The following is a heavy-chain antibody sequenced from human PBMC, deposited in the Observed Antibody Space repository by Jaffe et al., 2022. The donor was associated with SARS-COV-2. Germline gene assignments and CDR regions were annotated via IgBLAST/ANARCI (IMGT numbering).Heavy chain of an antibody. CDR1: GGSINSYS. J-gene: IGHJ4*02. D-gene: IGHD3-10*01. CDR3: ARLTRGPWRYDY. CDR2: IYYTGST. Sequence: QVQLQESGPGLVKPSETLSLTCTVSGGSINSYSWSWIRQAPGKGLEWIGYIYYTGSTNYNPSLNSRVTISVETSKNQLSLNLNSVTAADTAVYYCARLTRGPWRYDYWGQGTLVTVSS. V-gene: IGHV4-59*08.